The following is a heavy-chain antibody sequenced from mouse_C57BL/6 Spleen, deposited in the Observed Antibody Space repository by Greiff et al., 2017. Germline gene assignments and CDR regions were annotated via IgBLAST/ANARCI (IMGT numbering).Heavy chain of an antibody. CDR3: ARYYTRYFDV. D-gene: IGHD2-12*01. J-gene: IGHJ1*03. Sequence: LEESGPELVKPGASVKISCKASGYSFTDYNMNWVKQSNGKSLEWIGVIKPNYGTTSYNQKFKGKATLTVGQSSSTAYMQLNSLTSEDSAVYYCARYYTRYFDVWGTGTTVTVSS. CDR1: GYSFTDYN. V-gene: IGHV1-39*01. CDR2: IKPNYGTT.